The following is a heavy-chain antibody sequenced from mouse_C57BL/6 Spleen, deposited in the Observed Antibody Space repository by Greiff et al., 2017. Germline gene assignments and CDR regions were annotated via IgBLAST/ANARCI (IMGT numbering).Heavy chain of an antibody. Sequence: VQLKESGAELVKPGASVKLSCTASGFNIKDYYMHWVKQRTEQGLEWIGRIDPEDGETKYAPKFQGKATITADTSSNTAYLQLSSLTSEDTAVYYCARSRYYGSSRYYYAMDYWGQGTSVTVSS. V-gene: IGHV14-2*01. D-gene: IGHD1-1*01. CDR1: GFNIKDYY. CDR2: IDPEDGET. CDR3: ARSRYYGSSRYYYAMDY. J-gene: IGHJ4*01.